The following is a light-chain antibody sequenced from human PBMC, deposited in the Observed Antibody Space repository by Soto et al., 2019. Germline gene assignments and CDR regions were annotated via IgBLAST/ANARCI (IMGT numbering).Light chain of an antibody. CDR1: QSVLYSSNNKNY. CDR2: WAS. CDR3: QQYYSTPRT. V-gene: IGKV4-1*01. J-gene: IGKJ1*01. Sequence: DIVMTQSPDSLAVSLGERATINCKSSQSVLYSSNNKNYLAWYQQKPGQPPKLLIYWASTRESGVPDRFSGSGSGTDFTLTISSXQAEDVAVYNCQQYYSTPRTFGQGTKVDIK.